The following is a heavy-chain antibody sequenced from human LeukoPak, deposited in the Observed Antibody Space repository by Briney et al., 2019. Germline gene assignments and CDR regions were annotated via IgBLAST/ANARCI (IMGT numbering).Heavy chain of an antibody. Sequence: SVKVSCKASGYTFTSYGISWVRQAPGQGLEWMGGIVPIFGTANYAQKFQGRVTITADESTSTAYMELSSLRSEDTAVYYCARDTSSPYGDYRTNFDYWGQGTLVTVSS. CDR3: ARDTSSPYGDYRTNFDY. CDR1: GYTFTSYG. CDR2: IVPIFGTA. D-gene: IGHD4-17*01. V-gene: IGHV1-69*13. J-gene: IGHJ4*02.